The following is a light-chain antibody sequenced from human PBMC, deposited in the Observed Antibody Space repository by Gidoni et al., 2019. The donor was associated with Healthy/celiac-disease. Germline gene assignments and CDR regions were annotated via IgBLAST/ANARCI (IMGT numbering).Light chain of an antibody. CDR1: QSVSGSY. CDR3: QQYGSSRLT. J-gene: IGKJ4*01. CDR2: GAS. V-gene: IGKV3-20*01. Sequence: EIVLTQSPGTLSLSPGESATLSCRASQSVSGSYLAWYQQKPGQAPRLLIYGASSRATGIPDRFSGSGSGTDFTLTISRLEPEDFAVYYCQQYGSSRLTFGGGTKVEIK.